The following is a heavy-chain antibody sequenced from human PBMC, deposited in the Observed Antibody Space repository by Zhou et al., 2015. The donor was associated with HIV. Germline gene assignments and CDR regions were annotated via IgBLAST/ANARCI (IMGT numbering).Heavy chain of an antibody. V-gene: IGHV1-69*01. D-gene: IGHD5-18*01. J-gene: IGHJ6*03. CDR2: IIPIFGTA. CDR3: ARGSLIRGNTAMVISPYYYYMDV. Sequence: QVQLVQSGAEVKKPGSSVKVSCKASGGTFSSYAISWVRQAPGQGLEWMGGIIPIFGTANYAQKFQGRVTITADESTSTAYMELSSLRSEDTAVYYCARGSLIRGNTAMVISPYYYYMDVWGKGTTVTVSS. CDR1: GGTFSSYA.